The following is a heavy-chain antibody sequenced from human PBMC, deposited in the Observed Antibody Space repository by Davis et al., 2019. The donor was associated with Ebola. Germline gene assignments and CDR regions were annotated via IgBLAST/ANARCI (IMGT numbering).Heavy chain of an antibody. Sequence: GESLKISCAASGFYFRSYGMHWVRQAPGKGLEWVAFIPYDTSNKYYADSVKGRFTISRDNSNNTLYLQMNSLRAEDTAVYYCAKDIRRIAVRELFDYWGQGALVTVSS. CDR3: AKDIRRIAVRELFDY. D-gene: IGHD6-6*01. CDR1: GFYFRSYG. V-gene: IGHV3-30*02. CDR2: IPYDTSNK. J-gene: IGHJ4*02.